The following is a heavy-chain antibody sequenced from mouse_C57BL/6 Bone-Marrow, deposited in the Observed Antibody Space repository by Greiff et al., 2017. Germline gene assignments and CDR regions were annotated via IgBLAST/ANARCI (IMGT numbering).Heavy chain of an antibody. CDR3: ARRRDY. Sequence: EVKVVESGGGLVKPGGSLKLSCAASGFTFSDYGMHWVRQAPEKGLAWVAYISSGSSTIYYADTVQGRFTISRDNAKNTLCLQMTRLRSEDTAMYYCARRRDYWGQGTTLTVSS. J-gene: IGHJ2*01. CDR2: ISSGSSTI. V-gene: IGHV5-17*01. CDR1: GFTFSDYG.